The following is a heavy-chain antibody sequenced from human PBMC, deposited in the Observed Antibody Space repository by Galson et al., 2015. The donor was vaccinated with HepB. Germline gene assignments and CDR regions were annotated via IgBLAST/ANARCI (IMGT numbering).Heavy chain of an antibody. CDR1: GGSFSGYY. V-gene: IGHV4-34*01. D-gene: IGHD2-8*01. CDR3: ARGPGSEVLMVYATPDDYFDY. J-gene: IGHJ4*02. Sequence: LSLTCAVYGGSFSGYYWSWIRQPPGKGLEWIGEINHSGSTNYNPSLKSRVTISVDTSKNQFSLKLSSVTAADTAVYYCARGPGSEVLMVYATPDDYFDYWGQGTLVTVSS. CDR2: INHSGST.